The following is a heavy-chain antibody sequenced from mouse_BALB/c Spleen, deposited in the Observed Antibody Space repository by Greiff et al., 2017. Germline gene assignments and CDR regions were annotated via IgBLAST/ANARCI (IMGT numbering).Heavy chain of an antibody. CDR1: GYTFTSYT. Sequence: QVQLKESAAELARPGASVKMSCKASGYTFTSYTMHWVKQRPGQGLEWIGYINPSSGYTEYNQKFKDKTTLTADKSSSTAYMQLSSLTSEDSAVYNRAREGVPDYWGQGTTLTVSS. V-gene: IGHV1-4*02. CDR2: INPSSGYT. J-gene: IGHJ2*01. CDR3: AREGVPDY.